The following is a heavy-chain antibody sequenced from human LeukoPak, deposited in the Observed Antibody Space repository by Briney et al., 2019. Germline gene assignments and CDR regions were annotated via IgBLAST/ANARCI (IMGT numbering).Heavy chain of an antibody. Sequence: GGSLRLSCAASGFTFNNYGMHWVRQAPGKGREGLAFIRYDGSKTYYADSVKGRVTVSRDDPKNTLYLQMNSLRGDDTAVYYCAKDGTSYYYIYYWGQGTLVTVSS. J-gene: IGHJ4*02. CDR3: AKDGTSYYYIYY. CDR2: IRYDGSKT. CDR1: GFTFNNYG. D-gene: IGHD2/OR15-2a*01. V-gene: IGHV3-30*02.